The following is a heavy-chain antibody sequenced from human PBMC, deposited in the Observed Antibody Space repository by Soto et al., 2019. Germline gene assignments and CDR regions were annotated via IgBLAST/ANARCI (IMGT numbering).Heavy chain of an antibody. J-gene: IGHJ5*02. CDR3: ARHQRWHRGLFDP. CDR1: VYTFTSYG. CDR2: IIPIFGTA. Sequence: ASVKVSFKASVYTFTSYGCSWVRHSPGQGLEWMGGIIPIFGTANYTQKFQGRFTITADESTSTAYMELSSLRSEDTAVYYCARHQRWHRGLFDPWGQGTLVTVSS. V-gene: IGHV1-69*13.